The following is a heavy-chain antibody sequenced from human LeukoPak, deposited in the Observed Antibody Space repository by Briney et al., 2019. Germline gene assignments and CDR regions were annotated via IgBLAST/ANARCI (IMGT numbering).Heavy chain of an antibody. CDR2: INPNSGGT. CDR1: GYTFTSYG. D-gene: IGHD5-24*01. CDR3: ARGPFRRLQSFWWFDP. V-gene: IGHV1-2*02. Sequence: ASVKVSCKASGYTFTSYGISWVRQAPGQGLEWMGWINPNSGGTNYAQKFQGRVTMTRDTSISTAYMELSRLRSDDTAVYYCARGPFRRLQSFWWFDPWGQGTLVTVSS. J-gene: IGHJ5*02.